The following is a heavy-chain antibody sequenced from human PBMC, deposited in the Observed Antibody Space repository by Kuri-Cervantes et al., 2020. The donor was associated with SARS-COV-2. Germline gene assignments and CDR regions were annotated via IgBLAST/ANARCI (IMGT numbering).Heavy chain of an antibody. V-gene: IGHV4-30-4*01. CDR3: AGDSLGYGDYYFDY. J-gene: IGHJ4*02. CDR1: GGSISSGGYY. D-gene: IGHD4-17*01. Sequence: LRLSCTVSGGSISSGGYYWSWIRQPPGKGLEWIGYIYYSGGTYYNPSLKSRVTISVDTSKNQFSLKLSSVTAADTAVYYCAGDSLGYGDYYFDYWGQGTLVTVSS. CDR2: IYYSGGT.